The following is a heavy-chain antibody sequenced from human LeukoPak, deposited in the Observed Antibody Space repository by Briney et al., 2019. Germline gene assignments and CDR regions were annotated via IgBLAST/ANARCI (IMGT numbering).Heavy chain of an antibody. CDR2: ISSSSSTI. V-gene: IGHV3-48*02. D-gene: IGHD5-18*01. CDR3: AGSGYSYGHHDY. J-gene: IGHJ4*02. Sequence: GGSLRLSCAPSGLSFSSYTIHWVRQAPGKGLEWVSYISSSSSTIYYADSVKGRFTVSRDNAKNSLYLQMNSLRDEDTAVYYCAGSGYSYGHHDYWGQGTLVTVSS. CDR1: GLSFSSYT.